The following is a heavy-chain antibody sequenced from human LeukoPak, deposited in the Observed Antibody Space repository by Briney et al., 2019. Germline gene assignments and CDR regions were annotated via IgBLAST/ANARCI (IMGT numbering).Heavy chain of an antibody. CDR1: GYSISSTYY. CDR2: IYHSGST. V-gene: IGHV4-38-2*02. D-gene: IGHD3-22*01. Sequence: SETLSLTCTVSGYSISSTYYWGWIRQPPGKGLEWIGSIYHSGSTYYNPSLKSRITISVDTSKNQFSLKLSSVTAADTAVYYCARDPTYDSSGYYSSTWGQGTLVTVSS. J-gene: IGHJ5*02. CDR3: ARDPTYDSSGYYSST.